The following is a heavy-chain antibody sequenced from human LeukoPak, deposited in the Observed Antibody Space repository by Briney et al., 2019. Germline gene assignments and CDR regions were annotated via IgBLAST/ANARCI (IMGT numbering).Heavy chain of an antibody. D-gene: IGHD3-10*01. CDR2: IYYSGST. CDR3: ARDRGYYYYYGMDV. CDR1: GGSISSYY. Sequence: KPSETLSLTCTVSGGSISSYYWSWIRQPPGKGLEWIGYIYYSGSTNYNPSLKSRVTISVDTSKNQFSLKLSSVTAADTAVYYCARDRGYYYYYGMDVWGQGTTVTVSS. V-gene: IGHV4-59*12. J-gene: IGHJ6*02.